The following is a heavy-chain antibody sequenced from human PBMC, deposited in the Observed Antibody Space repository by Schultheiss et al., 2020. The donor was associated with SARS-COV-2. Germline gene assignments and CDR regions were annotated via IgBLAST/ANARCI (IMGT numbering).Heavy chain of an antibody. CDR2: IHHSGSA. J-gene: IGHJ4*02. Sequence: GSLRLSCAVYGGSFSGYYWSWIRQPPGKGLEWIGEIHHSGSANYHPSLKSRLTISVDKSKNQFSLKLSSVTAADTAVYYCARAGIKFGGVIVNNYYFDYWGQGTLVTVSS. D-gene: IGHD3-16*02. V-gene: IGHV4-34*01. CDR1: GGSFSGYY. CDR3: ARAGIKFGGVIVNNYYFDY.